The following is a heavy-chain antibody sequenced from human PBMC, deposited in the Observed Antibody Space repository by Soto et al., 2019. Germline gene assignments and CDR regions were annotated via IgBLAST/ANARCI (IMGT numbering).Heavy chain of an antibody. D-gene: IGHD7-27*01. Sequence: HVQLQESGPGLVKPSQPLSLTCTVSGGSLSTVDYWWSSLRQSPIMGLEWPGHIYEGGRTYPNPSLESRFTTSVETSKSHLSLTWISVSSADTAVYYCARGPSGDKVDSWGQGTLVTVSS. CDR2: IYEGGRT. CDR3: ARGPSGDKVDS. J-gene: IGHJ4*02. CDR1: GGSLSTVDYW. V-gene: IGHV4-30-4*01.